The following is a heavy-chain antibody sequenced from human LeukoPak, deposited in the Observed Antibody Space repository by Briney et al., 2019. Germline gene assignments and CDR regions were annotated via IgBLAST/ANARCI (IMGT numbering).Heavy chain of an antibody. D-gene: IGHD1-26*01. CDR2: ISYDGSNK. Sequence: GGSLRLSCAASGFTFSSYGMHWVRQAPGKGLEWVAVISYDGSNKYYADSVKGRFTISRDNSKNTLYLQMNSLRAEDTAVYYCAKGPSGSYYIIDYWGQGTLVTVSS. CDR3: AKGPSGSYYIIDY. V-gene: IGHV3-30*18. J-gene: IGHJ4*02. CDR1: GFTFSSYG.